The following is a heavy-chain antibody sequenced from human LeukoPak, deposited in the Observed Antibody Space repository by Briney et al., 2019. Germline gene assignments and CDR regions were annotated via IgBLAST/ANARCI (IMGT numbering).Heavy chain of an antibody. D-gene: IGHD6-6*01. CDR3: AGDSSSSTGDY. Sequence: SETLSLTCTVSGGSISSSSYYWGWIRQPPGKGLEWIGSIYYSGSTHYNPSLKSRVTISVDTSKNQFSLKLSSVTAADTAVYYCAGDSSSSTGDYWGQGTLVTVSS. CDR2: IYYSGST. V-gene: IGHV4-39*07. J-gene: IGHJ4*02. CDR1: GGSISSSSYY.